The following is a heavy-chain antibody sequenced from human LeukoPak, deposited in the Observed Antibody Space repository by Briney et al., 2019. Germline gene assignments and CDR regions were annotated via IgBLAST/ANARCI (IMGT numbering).Heavy chain of an antibody. D-gene: IGHD3-9*01. V-gene: IGHV1-8*01. CDR3: ARGGLRYFDWLFSWFDP. CDR2: MNPNSGNT. Sequence: ASVKVSCKASGYTLTTSDINWVRQATGQGREWMGWMNPNSGNTGYAQKFQGRVTMTRNTSISTAYMELSSLRSEDTAVYYCARGGLRYFDWLFSWFDPWGQGTLVTVSS. CDR1: GYTLTTSD. J-gene: IGHJ5*02.